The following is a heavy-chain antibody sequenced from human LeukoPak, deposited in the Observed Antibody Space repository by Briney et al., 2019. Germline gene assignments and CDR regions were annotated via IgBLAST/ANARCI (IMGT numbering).Heavy chain of an antibody. Sequence: SVKVSCKSSGGTFSSYALSWVRQAPGQGLEWMGGFIPIFGRVNYAQKFQGRVTITTDEPTSTAYMELRSLRSEDTAVYYCARARGYYDFWSGYLLDAFDIWGQGTMVTVSS. CDR1: GGTFSSYA. V-gene: IGHV1-69*05. CDR3: ARARGYYDFWSGYLLDAFDI. CDR2: FIPIFGRV. D-gene: IGHD3-3*01. J-gene: IGHJ3*02.